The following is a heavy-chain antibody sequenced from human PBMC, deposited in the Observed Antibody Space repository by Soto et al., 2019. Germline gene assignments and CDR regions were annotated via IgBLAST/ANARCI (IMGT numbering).Heavy chain of an antibody. J-gene: IGHJ4*02. CDR2: INAGNGNT. CDR1: GYTFTSYA. D-gene: IGHD6-19*01. CDR3: ARERAPYSSGWYQSDY. V-gene: IGHV1-3*01. Sequence: ASVKVSCKASGYTFTSYAMHWVRQAPGQRLEWMGWINAGNGNTKYSQKFQGRVTITRDTSASTAYMELSSLRSEDTAVYYCARERAPYSSGWYQSDYWGQGTLVTVSS.